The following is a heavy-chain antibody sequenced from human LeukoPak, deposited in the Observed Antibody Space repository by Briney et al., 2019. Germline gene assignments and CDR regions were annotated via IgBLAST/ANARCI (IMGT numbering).Heavy chain of an antibody. CDR3: ARGGPPYYDILTGYYTSDAFDI. CDR1: GYTFTGYG. Sequence: ASVKVSCKASGYTFTGYGISWVRQAPGQGLEWMGWISAYNGNTNYAQKFQGRVTMTRDTSISTAYMELSRLRSDDTAVYYCARGGPPYYDILTGYYTSDAFDIWGQGTMVTVSS. V-gene: IGHV1-18*01. D-gene: IGHD3-9*01. CDR2: ISAYNGNT. J-gene: IGHJ3*02.